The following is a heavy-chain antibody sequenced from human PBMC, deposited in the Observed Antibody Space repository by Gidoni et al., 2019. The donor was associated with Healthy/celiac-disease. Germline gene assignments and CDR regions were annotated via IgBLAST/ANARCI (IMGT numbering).Heavy chain of an antibody. CDR3: TTDFSFYYYGSGSYYNEGVDY. J-gene: IGHJ4*02. D-gene: IGHD3-10*01. Sequence: EVQLVESGGGLVKPGGSLRLSCAASGFTSCNAWMSWVRQAPGKGLEWVGRIKSKTDGGTTDYAAPVKGRFTISRDDSKNTLYLQMNSLKTEDTAVYYCTTDFSFYYYGSGSYYNEGVDYWGQGTLVTVSS. CDR2: IKSKTDGGTT. CDR1: GFTSCNAW. V-gene: IGHV3-15*01.